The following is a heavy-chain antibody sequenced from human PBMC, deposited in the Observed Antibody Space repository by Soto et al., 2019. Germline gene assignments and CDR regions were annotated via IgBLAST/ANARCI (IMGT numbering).Heavy chain of an antibody. V-gene: IGHV3-30*18. CDR1: GLTFSSYG. Sequence: QVQLVESGGGVVQPGRSLRLSCAASGLTFSSYGMHWVRQAPGKGLEWVAVISYDGSNKYYADSVKGRFTISRDNSKNTLYLQMNSLRAEDTAVYYCAKVIAGELLVDYWGQGTLVTVSS. CDR3: AKVIAGELLVDY. D-gene: IGHD3-10*01. J-gene: IGHJ4*02. CDR2: ISYDGSNK.